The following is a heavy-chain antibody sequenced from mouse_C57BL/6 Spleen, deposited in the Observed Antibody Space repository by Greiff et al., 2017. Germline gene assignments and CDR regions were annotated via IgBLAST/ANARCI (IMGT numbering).Heavy chain of an antibody. CDR1: GYTFTDYE. D-gene: IGHD2-4*01. J-gene: IGHJ2*01. CDR2: IDPETGGT. V-gene: IGHV1-15*01. CDR3: TREGLRSLFDY. Sequence: QVQLQQSGAELVRPGASVTLSCKASGYTFTDYEMHWVKQTPVHGLEWIGAIDPETGGTAYNQKFKGKAILTADKSSSTAYMELRSLTSEDSAVYYCTREGLRSLFDYWGQGTTLTVSS.